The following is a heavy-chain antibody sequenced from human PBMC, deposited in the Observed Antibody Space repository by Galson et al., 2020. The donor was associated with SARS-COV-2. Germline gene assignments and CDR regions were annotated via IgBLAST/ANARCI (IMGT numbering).Heavy chain of an antibody. J-gene: IGHJ4*02. CDR1: RFTFSSYG. CDR2: IWYDGSNK. D-gene: IGHD5-18*01. V-gene: IGHV3-33*01. Sequence: PGRSLRLSCAASRFTFSSYGMHWVRQAPGKGLEWVAVIWYDGSNKYYADSVKGRFTISRDNSKNTLYLQMNSLRAEDMAVYYCAREEGYSYGTYYFDYWGQGTLVTVSS. CDR3: AREEGYSYGTYYFDY.